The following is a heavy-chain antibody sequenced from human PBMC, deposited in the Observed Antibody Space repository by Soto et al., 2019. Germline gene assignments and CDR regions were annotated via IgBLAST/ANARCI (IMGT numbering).Heavy chain of an antibody. CDR2: IYYSGST. J-gene: IGHJ5*02. Sequence: QVQLQESGPGLVKPSQTLSLTCTVSVASISSGGYYWSWIRQHPGEGLEWIGYIYYSGSTSYNPSLKLRVTISVDTSKNQFSLKLSSVTDADTAVYYCAIESKYDTSGYPPWFAPWGPGTLVTVSS. D-gene: IGHD3-22*01. CDR1: VASISSGGYY. CDR3: AIESKYDTSGYPPWFAP. V-gene: IGHV4-31*03.